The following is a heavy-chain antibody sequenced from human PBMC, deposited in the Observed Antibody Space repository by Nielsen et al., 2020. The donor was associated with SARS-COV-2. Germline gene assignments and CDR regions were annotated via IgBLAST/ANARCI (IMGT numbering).Heavy chain of an antibody. V-gene: IGHV1-2*02. CDR3: ARGRNYYDSSGYYYSAFDI. CDR2: INPNSGGT. Sequence: ASVKVSCKASGYTFTCYYMHWVRQAPGQGLEWMGWINPNSGGTNYAQKFQGRVTMTRDTSISTAYMELSRLRSDDTAVYYCARGRNYYDSSGYYYSAFDIWGQGTMATVSS. D-gene: IGHD3-22*01. J-gene: IGHJ3*02. CDR1: GYTFTCYY.